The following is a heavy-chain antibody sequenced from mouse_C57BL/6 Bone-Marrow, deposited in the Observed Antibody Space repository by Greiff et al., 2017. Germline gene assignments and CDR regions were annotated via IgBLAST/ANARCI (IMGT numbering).Heavy chain of an antibody. V-gene: IGHV5-17*01. Sequence: EVQVVESGGGLVKPGGSLKLSCAASGFTFSDYGMHWVRQAPEKGLEWVAYISSGSSTIYYADTVQGRFTISRDNAKNTLFLQMTSLRSEDTAMYYCARPYFDYWGQGTTLTVSS. CDR1: GFTFSDYG. CDR3: ARPYFDY. J-gene: IGHJ2*01. CDR2: ISSGSSTI.